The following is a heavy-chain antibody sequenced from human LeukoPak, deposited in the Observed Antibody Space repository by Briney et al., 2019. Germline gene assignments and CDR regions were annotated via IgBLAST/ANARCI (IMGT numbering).Heavy chain of an antibody. D-gene: IGHD6-13*01. Sequence: GSLRLSCAASGFIFSSYSMKWVRQAPGKGLEWIGSIYYSGSTYYNPSLKSRVTISVDTSKNQFSLKLSSVTAADTAVYYCARAFVAAAGSGPYWGQGTLVTVSS. V-gene: IGHV4-59*05. J-gene: IGHJ4*02. CDR3: ARAFVAAAGSGPY. CDR1: GFIFSSYSMK. CDR2: IYYSGST.